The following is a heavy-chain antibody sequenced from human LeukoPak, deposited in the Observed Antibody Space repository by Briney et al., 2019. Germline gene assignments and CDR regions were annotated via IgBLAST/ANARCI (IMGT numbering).Heavy chain of an antibody. D-gene: IGHD1-14*01. V-gene: IGHV3-21*01. CDR3: ATDYQDVTTL. CDR1: GFTFSSYS. CDR2: ISSSSSYI. J-gene: IGHJ4*02. Sequence: GGSLRLSCAASGFTFSSYSMNWVRQAPGKGLEWVSSISSSSSYIYYADSVKGRFTISRDNSKNTLYLQMNSLRAEDTAVYYCATDYQDVTTLWGQGTLVTVSS.